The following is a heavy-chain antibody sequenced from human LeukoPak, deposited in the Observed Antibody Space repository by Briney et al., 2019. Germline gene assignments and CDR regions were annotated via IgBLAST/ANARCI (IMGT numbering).Heavy chain of an antibody. CDR2: IYYSGST. V-gene: IGHV4-59*08. D-gene: IGHD3-10*01. CDR1: GGSFSSYY. Sequence: KTSETLSLTCTVSGGSFSSYYWSWIRQAPGKELEWIGYIYYSGSTNYNPSLKSRVTISVDTSKNQFSLKLSSVTAADTAVYYCASLGWFGDGGPFDYWGQGTLVTVSS. CDR3: ASLGWFGDGGPFDY. J-gene: IGHJ4*02.